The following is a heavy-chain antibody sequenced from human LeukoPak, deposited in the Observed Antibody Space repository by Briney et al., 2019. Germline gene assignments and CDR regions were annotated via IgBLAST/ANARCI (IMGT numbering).Heavy chain of an antibody. D-gene: IGHD6-19*01. CDR2: IYSGGRT. V-gene: IGHV3-53*01. J-gene: IGHJ4*02. CDR1: GFTVSSNY. Sequence: GGSLRLSCAASGFTVSSNYMSWVRQAPGQGLEWVSGIYSGGRTYYADSVKGRFTISRDNSKNTLYLQMNSLRAEDTAVYYCARGSRSSGWFDYWGQGTLVSVSS. CDR3: ARGSRSSGWFDY.